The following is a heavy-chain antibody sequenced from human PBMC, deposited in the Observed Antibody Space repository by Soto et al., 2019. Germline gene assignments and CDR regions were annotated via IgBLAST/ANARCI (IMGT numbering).Heavy chain of an antibody. V-gene: IGHV4-39*01. CDR1: GGSISSSSYY. J-gene: IGHJ2*01. CDR3: ARGANWRVSWYFDL. Sequence: SETLSLTCTVSGGSISSSSYYWGWIRQPPGKGLEWIGSIYYSGSTYYNPSLKSRVTISVDTSKNQFSLNLNSVTAADTAVYYCARGANWRVSWYFDLWGRGTLVTVSS. D-gene: IGHD1-1*01. CDR2: IYYSGST.